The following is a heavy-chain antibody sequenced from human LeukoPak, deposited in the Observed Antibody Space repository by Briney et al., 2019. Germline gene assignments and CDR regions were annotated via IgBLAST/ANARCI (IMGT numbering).Heavy chain of an antibody. Sequence: SQTLSLTCTVSGGSISSGGYYWSWIRQHPGKGLEWIGYIYYSGSTYYNPSLKSQVTISVDTSKNQFSLKLSSVTAADTAVYYCARDDYDSSGSVGYWGQGTLVTVSS. CDR1: GGSISSGGYY. CDR2: IYYSGST. D-gene: IGHD3-22*01. CDR3: ARDDYDSSGSVGY. J-gene: IGHJ4*02. V-gene: IGHV4-31*01.